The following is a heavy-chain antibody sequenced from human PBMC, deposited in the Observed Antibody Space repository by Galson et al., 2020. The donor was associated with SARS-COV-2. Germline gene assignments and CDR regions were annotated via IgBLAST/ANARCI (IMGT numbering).Heavy chain of an antibody. V-gene: IGHV4-61*02. J-gene: IGHJ4*02. CDR3: VREDTYYDSSGYSV. D-gene: IGHD3-22*01. CDR1: GGSISRGSYY. Sequence: SQTLSLPCTVSGGSISRGSYYWSWIRQPAGKGLEWIGRIYTSGSTNYNPSLKSRVTISVDTSKNQFSLKLSSVTAADTAVYYCVREDTYYDSSGYSVWGQGTLVTVSS. CDR2: IYTSGST.